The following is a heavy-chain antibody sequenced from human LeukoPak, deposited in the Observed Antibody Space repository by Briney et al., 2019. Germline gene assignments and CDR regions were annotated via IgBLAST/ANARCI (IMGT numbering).Heavy chain of an antibody. Sequence: GESLKISCKGSGYSFTSYWIGWVRQVPGKGLEWMGIIYPGDSDTKYSPSFQGQVTISADKSISTAYLQWSSLKASDTAMYYCARCVSVTNLNWFDPWGQGTLVTVSS. CDR2: IYPGDSDT. V-gene: IGHV5-51*01. CDR1: GYSFTSYW. J-gene: IGHJ5*02. D-gene: IGHD4-11*01. CDR3: ARCVSVTNLNWFDP.